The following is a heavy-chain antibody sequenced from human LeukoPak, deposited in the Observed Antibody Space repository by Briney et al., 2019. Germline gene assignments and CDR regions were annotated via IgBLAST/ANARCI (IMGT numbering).Heavy chain of an antibody. CDR1: GYSISSGYY. V-gene: IGHV4-38-2*02. Sequence: TSETLSLTCTVSGYSISSGYYWGWIRQPPGKGLEWIGSIYHSGNTYYNPSLKSRVTISVDTSKNQFSLKLSSVTAADTAVYYCVTIKGLYYFYYYMDVWGKGTTVTISS. D-gene: IGHD3-10*01. J-gene: IGHJ6*03. CDR2: IYHSGNT. CDR3: VTIKGLYYFYYYMDV.